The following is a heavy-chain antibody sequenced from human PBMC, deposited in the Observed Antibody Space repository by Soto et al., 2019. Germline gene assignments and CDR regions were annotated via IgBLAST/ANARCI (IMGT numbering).Heavy chain of an antibody. D-gene: IGHD2-8*01. J-gene: IGHJ3*02. Sequence: QVHLVESGGGVVQPGRSLRLSCAASGFTFSSYAMHWVRQAPGKGLEWVADISYDGSQKYYADSVKGRFTISRDNSKNTLYLQMNSLRAEDTAVYYCASVSDAFDIWGQGTMVTVSS. CDR2: ISYDGSQK. V-gene: IGHV3-30-3*01. CDR1: GFTFSSYA. CDR3: ASVSDAFDI.